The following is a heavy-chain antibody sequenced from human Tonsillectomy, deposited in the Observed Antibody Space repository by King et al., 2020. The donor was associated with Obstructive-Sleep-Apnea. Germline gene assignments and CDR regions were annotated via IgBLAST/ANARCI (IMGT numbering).Heavy chain of an antibody. D-gene: IGHD6-19*01. J-gene: IGHJ4*02. CDR1: GYTFTNYG. Sequence: QLVQSGAEVKKPGASVKVSCKASGYTFTNYGITWVRQAPGQGLEWMGWISAYNGNTDYAEKLQGRVTMTTDTSTSTVYMEVRSLRLDDTAVYYCARVHSSAWYFDYWGQGTLVTVSS. CDR3: ARVHSSAWYFDY. V-gene: IGHV1-18*01. CDR2: ISAYNGNT.